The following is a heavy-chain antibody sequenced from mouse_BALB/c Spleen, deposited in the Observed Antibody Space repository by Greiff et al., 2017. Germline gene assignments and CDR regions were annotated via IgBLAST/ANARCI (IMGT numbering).Heavy chain of an antibody. CDR3: ARGGSGYPY. CDR2: ISYSGST. D-gene: IGHD3-1*01. CDR1: GYSITSDYA. Sequence: EVKLMESGPGLVKPSQSLSLTCTVTGYSITSDYAWNWIRQFPGNKLEWMGYISYSGSTSYNPSLKSRISITRDTSKNQFFLQLNSVTTEDTATYYCARGGSGYPYWGQGTTLTVSS. V-gene: IGHV3-2*02. J-gene: IGHJ2*01.